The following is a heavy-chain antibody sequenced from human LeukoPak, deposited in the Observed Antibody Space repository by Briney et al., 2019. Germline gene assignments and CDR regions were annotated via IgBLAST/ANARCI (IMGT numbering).Heavy chain of an antibody. CDR3: AELGITMIGGV. Sequence: GGSLRLSCAASGFTVSANYMNWVRQAPGKGLEWVSYISSSGSTIYYADSVKGRFTISRDNAKNSLYLQMNSLRAEDTAVYYCAELGITMIGGVWGKGTTVTISS. CDR1: GFTVSANY. CDR2: ISSSGSTI. V-gene: IGHV3-11*04. J-gene: IGHJ6*04. D-gene: IGHD3-10*02.